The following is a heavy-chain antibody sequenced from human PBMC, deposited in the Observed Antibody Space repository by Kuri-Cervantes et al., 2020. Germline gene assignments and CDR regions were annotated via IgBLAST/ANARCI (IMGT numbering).Heavy chain of an antibody. D-gene: IGHD3-10*01. V-gene: IGHV3-48*02. CDR1: GVSVSSNY. CDR2: HSSSSSSI. Sequence: GGSLRLSCAASGVSVSSNYMHWARQAPGKGLEWVSYHSSSSSSIYYADSVKGRFTIYRENAKNSLYLQMNSLRDEDMAVYYCARARWFGELFHQKSYGMDVWGQGTTVTVSS. CDR3: ARARWFGELFHQKSYGMDV. J-gene: IGHJ6*02.